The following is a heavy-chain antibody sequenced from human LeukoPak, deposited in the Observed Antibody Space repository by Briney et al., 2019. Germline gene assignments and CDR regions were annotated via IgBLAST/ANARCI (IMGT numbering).Heavy chain of an antibody. CDR1: GFTFSTYA. CDR3: AREYYYDSSGLHDAFDI. J-gene: IGHJ3*02. D-gene: IGHD3-22*01. V-gene: IGHV3-23*01. CDR2: ISGPGATT. Sequence: PGGSLRLSCTASGFTFSTYAMSWVRQAPGKGLEWVSTISGPGATTWYAESVKGRFTISRDNSKSTLYLQMNSLRAEDTAVYYCAREYYYDSSGLHDAFDIWGQGTMVTVSS.